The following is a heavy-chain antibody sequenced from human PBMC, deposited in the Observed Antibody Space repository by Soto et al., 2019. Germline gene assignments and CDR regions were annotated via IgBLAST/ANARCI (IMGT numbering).Heavy chain of an antibody. CDR1: GYTLTELS. D-gene: IGHD3-10*01. CDR2: FDPEDGET. V-gene: IGHV1-24*01. Sequence: ASVKVSCKVSGYTLTELSMHWVRQAPGKGLEWMGGFDPEDGETIYAQKFQGRVTMTEDTSTDTAYMELSSLRSEDTAVYYCATDFGELSQRDYYYGMDVWGQGTTVTVS. CDR3: ATDFGELSQRDYYYGMDV. J-gene: IGHJ6*02.